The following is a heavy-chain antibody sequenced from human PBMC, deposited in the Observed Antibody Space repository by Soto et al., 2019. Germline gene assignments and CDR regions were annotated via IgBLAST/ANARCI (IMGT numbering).Heavy chain of an antibody. V-gene: IGHV4-59*01. D-gene: IGHD3-3*01. J-gene: IGHJ6*02. CDR3: ARGQEPRITIFGVVQEAPMDV. CDR2: IYYSGST. CDR1: GGSLSSYY. Sequence: PSETLSLTCTVSGGSLSSYYWSWIRQPPGKGLEWIGYIYYSGSTNYNPSLTSRVTISVDTSKNQFSLKLSSVTAADTAVYYCARGQEPRITIFGVVQEAPMDVWGQGTTVTVS.